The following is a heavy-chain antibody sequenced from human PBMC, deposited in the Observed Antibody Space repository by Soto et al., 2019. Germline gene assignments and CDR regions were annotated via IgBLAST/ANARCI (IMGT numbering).Heavy chain of an antibody. V-gene: IGHV3-74*01. CDR1: GFTFSSYW. J-gene: IGHJ3*02. Sequence: EVQLVESGGGLVQPGGSLRLSCAVSGFTFSSYWMHWVRQAPGKGLEWVSTISPDGTIPDYTDSVKGRLAISRDNAKSTLFLQINSLSPEDTAVYYCARFRGDAFDIWGQGTMVTVSS. CDR2: ISPDGTIP. D-gene: IGHD3-10*01. CDR3: ARFRGDAFDI.